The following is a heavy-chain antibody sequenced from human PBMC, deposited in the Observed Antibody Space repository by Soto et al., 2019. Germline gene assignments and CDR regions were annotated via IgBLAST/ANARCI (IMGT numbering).Heavy chain of an antibody. J-gene: IGHJ4*02. V-gene: IGHV1-58*01. CDR2: IVVGSGNT. D-gene: IGHD6-19*01. CDR3: AALSGVAGRFDY. Sequence: ASMKGSRPASVFTLTIPAVQWVGQARGQRLEWIGWIVVGSGNTNYAQKFQERVTITRDMSTSTAYMELSSLRSEDTAVYYCAALSGVAGRFDYWGQGTLVTVSS. CDR1: VFTLTIPA.